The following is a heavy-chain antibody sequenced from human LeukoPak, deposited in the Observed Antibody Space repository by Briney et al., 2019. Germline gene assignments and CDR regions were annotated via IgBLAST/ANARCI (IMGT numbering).Heavy chain of an antibody. CDR1: GGSISSGSYY. CDR2: IYTSEST. CDR3: ARAGAAATYYFDY. Sequence: SETLSLTCTVAGGSISSGSYYWSWIRQPAGKGLEWIGRIYTSESTNYNPTLKSRVTISVDTSKNQFSLKLSSVTAADTAVYYCARAGAAATYYFDYWGQGTLVTVSS. V-gene: IGHV4-61*02. J-gene: IGHJ4*02. D-gene: IGHD6-13*01.